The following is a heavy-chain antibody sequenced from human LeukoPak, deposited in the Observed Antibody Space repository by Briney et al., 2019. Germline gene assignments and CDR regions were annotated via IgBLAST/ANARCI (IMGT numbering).Heavy chain of an antibody. V-gene: IGHV4-39*01. D-gene: IGHD5-12*01. CDR1: GGSISNSGHY. J-gene: IGHJ5*02. CDR3: ARHFDSPGFSPYEDRFDP. CDR2: IKYNGTT. Sequence: SETLSLTCTVSGGSISNSGHYWGWIRQPPGKGLEWIGSIKYNGTTNYNPALQSRVTISVDTSKKQFSLRLSSVTAADTAVYHCARHFDSPGFSPYEDRFDPWGQGTLVTVSS.